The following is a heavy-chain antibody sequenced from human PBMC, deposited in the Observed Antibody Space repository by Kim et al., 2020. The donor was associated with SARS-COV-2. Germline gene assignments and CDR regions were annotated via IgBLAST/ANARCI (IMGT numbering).Heavy chain of an antibody. CDR1: GYTFTSYD. CDR3: ARGRLITMKVVVIRISGYGMDV. CDR2: MNPNSGNT. V-gene: IGHV1-8*01. J-gene: IGHJ6*02. D-gene: IGHD3-22*01. Sequence: ASVKVSCKDSGYTFTSYDINWVRQATGQGLEWMGWMNPNSGNTGYAQKFQGRVTMTRNTSISTAYMELSSLRSEDTAVYYCARGRLITMKVVVIRISGYGMDVWGQGYTITDSS.